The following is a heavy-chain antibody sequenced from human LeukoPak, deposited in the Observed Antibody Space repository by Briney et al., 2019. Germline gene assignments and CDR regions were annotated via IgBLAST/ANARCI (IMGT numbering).Heavy chain of an antibody. CDR3: ARDVGGSYYDFDFDY. D-gene: IGHD1-26*01. CDR2: INSDGSST. CDR1: GFTFSSCW. V-gene: IGHV3-74*01. J-gene: IGHJ4*02. Sequence: PGGSLRLSCAASGFTFSSCWMHWVRQAPGKGLVWVSRINSDGSSTSYANSVKGRFTISRDNAKNTLYLQMNSLRAEDTAVYYCARDVGGSYYDFDFDYWGQGTLVTVSS.